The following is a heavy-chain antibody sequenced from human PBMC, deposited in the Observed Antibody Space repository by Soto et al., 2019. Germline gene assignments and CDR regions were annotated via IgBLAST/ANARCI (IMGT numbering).Heavy chain of an antibody. J-gene: IGHJ5*02. CDR3: AKDHRFLEWLPDAPNWFDP. CDR1: GFTFSSYA. D-gene: IGHD3-3*01. CDR2: ISGSGGST. Sequence: GGSLRLSCAASGFTFSSYAMSWVRQAPGKGLEWVSAISGSGGSTYYADSVKGRFTISRDNPKNTLYLQMNSLRAEDTAVYYCAKDHRFLEWLPDAPNWFDPWGQGTLVTVSS. V-gene: IGHV3-23*01.